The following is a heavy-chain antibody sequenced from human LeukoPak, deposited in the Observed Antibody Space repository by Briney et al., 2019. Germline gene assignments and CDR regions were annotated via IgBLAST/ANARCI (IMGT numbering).Heavy chain of an antibody. J-gene: IGHJ4*02. V-gene: IGHV4-34*12. CDR2: IIHTGST. CDR3: ARIWGGY. Sequence: SETLSLTCAVYGGSFSGFYWTWIRQPPGKGLEWAGEIIHTGSTNYNPSLKSRVTISVDTSKNQFSLNLTSVTAADTAVYYCARIWGGYWGQGTLVTVSS. D-gene: IGHD3-16*01. CDR1: GGSFSGFY.